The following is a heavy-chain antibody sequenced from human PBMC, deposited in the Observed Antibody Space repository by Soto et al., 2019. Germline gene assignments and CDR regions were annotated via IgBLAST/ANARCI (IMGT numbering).Heavy chain of an antibody. Sequence: PGGSLRLSCAASGFTFSSYSMNWVRQAPGKGLEWVSSISSSSSYIYYADSVKGRFTISRDNAKNSLYLQMNSLRAEDTAVYYCAREGGTVSYYYYYGMDVWGQGTTVTVSS. V-gene: IGHV3-21*01. CDR1: GFTFSSYS. J-gene: IGHJ6*02. CDR3: AREGGTVSYYYYYGMDV. D-gene: IGHD4-17*01. CDR2: ISSSSSYI.